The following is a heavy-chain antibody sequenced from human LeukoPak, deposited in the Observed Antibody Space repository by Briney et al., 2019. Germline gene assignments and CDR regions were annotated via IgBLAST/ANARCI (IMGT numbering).Heavy chain of an antibody. V-gene: IGHV4-59*01. CDR1: GGSITTYY. D-gene: IGHD2/OR15-2a*01. CDR3: ARAPEGNYLDY. J-gene: IGHJ4*02. CDR2: ISYSGST. Sequence: SETLSLTCTVSGGSITTYYWSWIRQPPGKGLEWIGYISYSGSTNYNPSLKSRLTISADTSTNRFFLNLRSVTAADTAVYYCARAPEGNYLDYWGQGTLVTVSS.